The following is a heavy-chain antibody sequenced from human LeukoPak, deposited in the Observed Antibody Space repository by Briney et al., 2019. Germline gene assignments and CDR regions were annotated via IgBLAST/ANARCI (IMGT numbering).Heavy chain of an antibody. CDR3: TTDSRTAAPPHFDY. V-gene: IGHV3-15*01. CDR1: GFSFSKAW. Sequence: GGSLRLSCAASGFSFSKAWMSWDRQAPGKGLEWVGRIKSKTDGETIQYAAPVEGRFTISRDDSKNTLDLQMNSLKTEDTAVYYCTTDSRTAAPPHFDYWGQGSLVTVSS. J-gene: IGHJ4*02. CDR2: IKSKTDGETI. D-gene: IGHD6-13*01.